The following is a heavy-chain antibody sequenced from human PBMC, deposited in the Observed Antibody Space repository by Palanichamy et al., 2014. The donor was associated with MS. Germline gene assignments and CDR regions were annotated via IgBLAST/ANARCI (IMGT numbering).Heavy chain of an antibody. V-gene: IGHV3-53*01. CDR2: IYSAGKT. CDR1: GFTVSSSY. D-gene: IGHD2-15*01. Sequence: EVQLVESGGGLIRPGGSLRLSCAASGFTVSSSYVSWVRQAPGKGLEWVSVIYSAGKTDYADSVKGRFTISRDNSKNTLYLQMDSLRAEDTAVYYCARGYCPDGSCYYYWGQGTLVTVSS. CDR3: ARGYCPDGSCYYY. J-gene: IGHJ4*02.